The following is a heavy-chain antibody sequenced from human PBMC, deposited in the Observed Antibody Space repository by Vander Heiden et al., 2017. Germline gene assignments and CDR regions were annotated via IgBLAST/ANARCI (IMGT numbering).Heavy chain of an antibody. J-gene: IGHJ6*02. CDR2: FDYNSGRV. CDR1: GFTPRHYA. Sequence: VQVVDAGWCLVQPVRALRLSCAVSGFTPRHYAIHWVRQSPGKGLEWVSGFDYNSGRVDYADSVKGRFTTSGDNAKKSLYLQMDSLRGEDTAVYYCTKDLVPGGADVWGQGTTVTVSS. V-gene: IGHV3-9*02. CDR3: TKDLVPGGADV. D-gene: IGHD2-2*01.